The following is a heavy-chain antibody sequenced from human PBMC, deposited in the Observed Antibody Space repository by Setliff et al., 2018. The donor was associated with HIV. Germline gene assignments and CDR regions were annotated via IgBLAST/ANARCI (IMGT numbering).Heavy chain of an antibody. J-gene: IGHJ4*02. CDR3: TRDYAHYFDF. V-gene: IGHV1-2*02. CDR1: GYTFTDNY. Sequence: GASVKVSCKASGYTFTDNYIHWVRQAPGQGLEWVAWINPSSGRTDYAQRFQGRVTLTSDSSISTAYMELSSLRSDDTATYYCTRDYAHYFDFWGQGTLVTVSS. CDR2: INPSSGRT. D-gene: IGHD3-16*01.